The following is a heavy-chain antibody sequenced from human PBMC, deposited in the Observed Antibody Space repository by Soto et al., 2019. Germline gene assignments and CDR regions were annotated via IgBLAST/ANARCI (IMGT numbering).Heavy chain of an antibody. D-gene: IGHD2-15*01. Sequence: PGGSLRLSCATSGFTFSSYSMNWVRQAPGMGLEWVSSISSSSRYIYYADSVRGRFTISRDSAKNSLYLQINSLRAEDTAVYYCARDRLVAATSAPPYCYYGMDVWGQGTTVTV. V-gene: IGHV3-21*01. CDR2: ISSSSRYI. CDR1: GFTFSSYS. CDR3: ARDRLVAATSAPPYCYYGMDV. J-gene: IGHJ6*02.